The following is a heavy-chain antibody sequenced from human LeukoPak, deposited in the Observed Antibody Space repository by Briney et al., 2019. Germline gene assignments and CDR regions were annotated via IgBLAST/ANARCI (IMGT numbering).Heavy chain of an antibody. CDR2: INPNSGGT. CDR1: GYTFTGYY. Sequence: ASVKVSCKASGYTFTGYYMHWVRQAPGHGLEWMGWINPNSGGTNYAQKFQGRVTMTRDTSISTAYMELSRLRSDDTAVYYCARDGVWFGELLTSWFDPWGQGTLVTVSS. D-gene: IGHD3-10*01. J-gene: IGHJ5*02. CDR3: ARDGVWFGELLTSWFDP. V-gene: IGHV1-2*02.